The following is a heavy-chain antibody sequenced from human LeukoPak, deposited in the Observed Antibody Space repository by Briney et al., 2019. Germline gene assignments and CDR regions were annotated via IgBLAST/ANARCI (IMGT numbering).Heavy chain of an antibody. CDR1: GFTFSNYN. CDR3: AREDYYDSSGYYFDC. V-gene: IGHV4-38-2*01. D-gene: IGHD3-22*01. CDR2: IYHSGST. J-gene: IGHJ4*02. Sequence: GSLRLSCAGSGFTFSNYNMNWVRQTPGKGLEWIGSIYHSGSTYYSPSLRSRITISVDTSKNQFSLKLSSVTAADTAVYYCAREDYYDSSGYYFDCWGQGTLVTVSS.